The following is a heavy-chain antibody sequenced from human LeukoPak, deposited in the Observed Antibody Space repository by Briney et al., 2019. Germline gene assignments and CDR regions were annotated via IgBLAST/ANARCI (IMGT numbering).Heavy chain of an antibody. V-gene: IGHV4-34*01. Sequence: SETLSLTCAVYGGSFSGYYWSWIRQPPGKGLEWIGEINHSGSTNYNPSLKSRVTISVDTSKNQFSLKLSSVTAADTAVYYCARGRGGYSHARREYWGQGTRVTVSS. CDR1: GGSFSGYY. CDR2: INHSGST. J-gene: IGHJ4*02. D-gene: IGHD5-18*01. CDR3: ARGRGGYSHARREY.